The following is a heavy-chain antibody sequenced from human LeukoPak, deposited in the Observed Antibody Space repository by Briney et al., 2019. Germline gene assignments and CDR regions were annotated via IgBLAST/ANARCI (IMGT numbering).Heavy chain of an antibody. CDR2: ISGGGETT. Sequence: PGGSLRLSCAASGFTFNNYAMNWVRQAPGKGLEWVSSISGGGETTYYADSAKGRFTISRDNSKNTLYLQMNSLRAEDTAVYYCAKGAQTCSGGSCYWDYFNYWGQGTLVTVSS. V-gene: IGHV3-23*01. CDR1: GFTFNNYA. J-gene: IGHJ4*02. D-gene: IGHD2-15*01. CDR3: AKGAQTCSGGSCYWDYFNY.